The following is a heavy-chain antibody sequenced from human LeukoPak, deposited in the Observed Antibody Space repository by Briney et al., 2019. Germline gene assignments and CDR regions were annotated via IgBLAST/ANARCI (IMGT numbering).Heavy chain of an antibody. CDR1: GGSIRSYY. D-gene: IGHD3-10*01. V-gene: IGHV4-59*12. J-gene: IGHJ4*02. CDR3: ARSPRRPHFYSSGSYYYYFDY. CDR2: IYYSGST. Sequence: SETLSLTCTVSGGSIRSYYWSWIRQPPGKGLQWIGYIYYSGSTSYNPSLKSRVTMSVDTSKNQFFLKLSSVTAADTAVYYCARSPRRPHFYSSGSYYYYFDYWDQGTLVTVSS.